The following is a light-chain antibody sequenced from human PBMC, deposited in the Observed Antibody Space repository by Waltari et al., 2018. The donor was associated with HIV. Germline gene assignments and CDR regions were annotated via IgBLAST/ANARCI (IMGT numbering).Light chain of an antibody. V-gene: IGLV1-40*01. Sequence: QSVLTQPHSVSGAPGQRVTISCPGSSFNIGAGYDVHWYQQLPGTAPKLLIYGNSNRPSGVPDRFSGSKSGTSASLAITGLQAEDEADYYCQSYDSSLSGYVFGTGTKVTVL. CDR2: GNS. CDR1: SFNIGAGYD. J-gene: IGLJ1*01. CDR3: QSYDSSLSGYV.